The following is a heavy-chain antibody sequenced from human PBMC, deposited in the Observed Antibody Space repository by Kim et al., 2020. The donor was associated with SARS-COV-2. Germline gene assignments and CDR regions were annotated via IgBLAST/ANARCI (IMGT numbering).Heavy chain of an antibody. J-gene: IGHJ3*02. D-gene: IGHD3-3*01. CDR2: IYNSGST. CDR3: AKSVGMVREVPCRFDI. V-gene: IGHV4-59*01. CDR1: GGSISSSY. Sequence: SETLSLTCSVSGGSISSSYWSWIRQPPGKEPEWLGFIYNSGSTNYNPSLKSRVTISLDTSKNQFSLKLSSVTAADTAVYFCAKSVGMVREVPCRFDIWGQGTMVSVSA.